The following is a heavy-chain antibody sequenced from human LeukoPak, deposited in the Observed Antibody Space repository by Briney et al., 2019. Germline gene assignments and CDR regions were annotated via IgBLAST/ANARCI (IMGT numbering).Heavy chain of an antibody. J-gene: IGHJ4*02. V-gene: IGHV1-2*02. CDR3: AREIPSVSPIPTTALDY. Sequence: ASVKVSCKASGYTFTGYYVHWVRQAPGQGLEWMGWVNPNSGVTNYAQKFQGRVTMTRDTSTSTAYVELRRLRSDDTAVYYCAREIPSVSPIPTTALDYWGQGTLVTVSS. CDR2: VNPNSGVT. D-gene: IGHD2-2*02. CDR1: GYTFTGYY.